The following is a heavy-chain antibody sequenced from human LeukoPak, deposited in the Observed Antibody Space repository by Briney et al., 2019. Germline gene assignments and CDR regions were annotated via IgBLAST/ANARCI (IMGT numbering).Heavy chain of an antibody. CDR3: ARSVRAVAGRIDY. J-gene: IGHJ4*02. V-gene: IGHV4-39*01. Sequence: SPTLSLTCTVSGASISSTSSYWGWIRQPPGRGLEWIVKIYYSGTTYYNPALTSPVTISVDTSKSQCALKLSSVAAADTAVYYCARSVRAVAGRIDYWGQGTLVTVSS. CDR1: GASISSTSSY. D-gene: IGHD6-19*01. CDR2: IYYSGTT.